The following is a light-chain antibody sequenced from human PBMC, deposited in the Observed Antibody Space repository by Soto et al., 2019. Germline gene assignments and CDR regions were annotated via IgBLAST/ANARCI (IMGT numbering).Light chain of an antibody. J-gene: IGLJ2*01. CDR1: SGSIASNY. CDR3: HSYDSDKVI. Sequence: NFMLTQPHSVSESPGKTVTISCTRSSGSIASNYVQWYQQRPGSAPTSVICDDNPRPSGVPARFSRSIDSSSNSASLTISGLKTEDEADGHCHSYDSDKVIFRGGTKLTVL. V-gene: IGLV6-57*04. CDR2: DDN.